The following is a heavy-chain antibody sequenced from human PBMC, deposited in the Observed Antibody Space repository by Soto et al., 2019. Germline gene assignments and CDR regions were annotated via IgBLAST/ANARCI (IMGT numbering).Heavy chain of an antibody. CDR3: AKGSPDIGDPLLPSIPYYFDY. J-gene: IGHJ4*02. CDR2: ISGSGGST. CDR1: GFTFSSYA. V-gene: IGHV3-23*01. D-gene: IGHD3-10*01. Sequence: GGSLRLSCAASGFTFSSYAMSWVRQAPGKGLEWVSAISGSGGSTYYADSVKGRFTISRDNSKNTLYLQMNSLRAEDTAVYYCAKGSPDIGDPLLPSIPYYFDYWGQGTLVTVSS.